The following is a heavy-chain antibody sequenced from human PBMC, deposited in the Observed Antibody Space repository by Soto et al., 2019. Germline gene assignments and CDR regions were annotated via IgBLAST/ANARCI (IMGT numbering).Heavy chain of an antibody. CDR1: GYTFTSYD. D-gene: IGHD3-10*01. J-gene: IGHJ6*02. CDR3: ARGREVRGVIITDYYYYGMDV. Sequence: QVQLVQSGAEVKKPGASVKVSCKASGYTFTSYDINWVRQATGQGLEWMGWMNPNSGNTGYAQKVQGRVTMTRNTSISTAYMELSSLRSEDTAVYYCARGREVRGVIITDYYYYGMDVWGQGTTVTVSS. CDR2: MNPNSGNT. V-gene: IGHV1-8*01.